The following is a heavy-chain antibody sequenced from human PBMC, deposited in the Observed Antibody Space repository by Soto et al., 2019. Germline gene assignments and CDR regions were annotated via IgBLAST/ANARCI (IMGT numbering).Heavy chain of an antibody. CDR2: IIPIFGTA. CDR3: ASNPHLVPSRQFDP. CDR1: GCTFSCYA. Sequence: ASAMFPLNASGCTFSCYAISWVRQAPGQGLEWIGGIIPIFGTAKYAQKFQGRVTITADESTSRAYMELSSLRSEDTAVYYCASNPHLVPSRQFDPWG. V-gene: IGHV1-69*13. J-gene: IGHJ5*02. D-gene: IGHD2-2*01.